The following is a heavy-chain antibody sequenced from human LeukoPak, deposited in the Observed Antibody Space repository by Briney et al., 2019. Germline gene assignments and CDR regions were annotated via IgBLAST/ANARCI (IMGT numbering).Heavy chain of an antibody. CDR1: GFTFSSYA. D-gene: IGHD2-2*01. CDR3: AREKIGYCSSTSCQTSDY. V-gene: IGHV3-23*01. CDR2: ISGSGGST. Sequence: PGGSLRLSCAASGFTFSSYAMSWVRQAPGKGLEWVSAISGSGGSTYYADSVKGRFTISRDNAKNSLYLQMNSLRAEDTAVYYCAREKIGYCSSTSCQTSDYWGQGTLVTVSS. J-gene: IGHJ4*02.